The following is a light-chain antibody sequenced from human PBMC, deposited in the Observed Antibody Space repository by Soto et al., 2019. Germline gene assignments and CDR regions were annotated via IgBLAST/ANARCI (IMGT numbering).Light chain of an antibody. J-gene: IGKJ4*01. Sequence: DIQMTQSPSSLSASVGDRVTITCRASQGISNSLAWYQQRPGKVPKLLIYAASTLQSGVPSRISGSGSGTDFTLTISSLQAEDVATYYCQNYNSASGFGGGTKVDIK. CDR1: QGISNS. V-gene: IGKV1-27*01. CDR2: AAS. CDR3: QNYNSASG.